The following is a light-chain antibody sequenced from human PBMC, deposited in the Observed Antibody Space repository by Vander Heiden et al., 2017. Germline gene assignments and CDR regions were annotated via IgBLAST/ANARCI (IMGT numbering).Light chain of an antibody. CDR2: AAS. V-gene: IGKV1-39*01. J-gene: IGKJ4*01. CDR3: QQSDSTPLT. Sequence: IQMTQSPSSLSASVGDRVTITCRARQSISSYLNWYQQKPGNAPKLLIYAASRWQSGVPSRFSGSGSGTDFTLPISSLQPEDFATYYCQQSDSTPLTFGGGTKVEIK. CDR1: QSISSY.